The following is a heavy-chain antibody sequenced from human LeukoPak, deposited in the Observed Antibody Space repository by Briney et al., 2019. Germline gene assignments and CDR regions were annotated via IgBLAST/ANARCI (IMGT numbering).Heavy chain of an antibody. CDR2: ISSSGSST. V-gene: IGHV3-11*03. CDR1: GFTFCDYY. D-gene: IGHD2-15*01. J-gene: IGHJ4*02. Sequence: GGSLRLSCAASGFTFCDYYMNWIRQAPGKGLEWISYISSSGSSTKYADSVKGRFTISRDNTKNSLYLQMTSLRADDTAVYYCASKGGYWGQGTLVTVSS. CDR3: ASKGGY.